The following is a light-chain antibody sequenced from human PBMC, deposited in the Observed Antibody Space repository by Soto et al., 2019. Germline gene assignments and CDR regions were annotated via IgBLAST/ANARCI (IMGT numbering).Light chain of an antibody. V-gene: IGKV3-20*01. J-gene: IGKJ2*01. Sequence: EIVLTQSPGTLSLSPGERATVSCRASQSLSSSYLAWYQQKPGQAPRLLIYGASNRATGTPDRISGIWSGADFTLTISRLEPEDFAVYYCQKYGTSPPYTFGQGTKLEIK. CDR1: QSLSSSY. CDR3: QKYGTSPPYT. CDR2: GAS.